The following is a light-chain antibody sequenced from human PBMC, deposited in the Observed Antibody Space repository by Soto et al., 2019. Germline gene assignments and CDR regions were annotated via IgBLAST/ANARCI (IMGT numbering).Light chain of an antibody. CDR2: SNN. CDR3: AAWDDSLSGVL. V-gene: IGLV1-47*02. Sequence: QSVLTQPPSASGTPGQRVTISCSGSSSNIGRNYVHWSQQLPGTAPKLVTHSNNQRPSGVPDRVSGSKSGTSASLSISGLLSEDEGDYYCAAWDDSLSGVLFGGGPKVTVL. J-gene: IGLJ2*01. CDR1: SSNIGRNY.